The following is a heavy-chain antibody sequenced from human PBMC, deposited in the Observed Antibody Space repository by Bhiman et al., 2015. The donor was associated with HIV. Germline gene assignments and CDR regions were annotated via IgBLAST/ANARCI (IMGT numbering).Heavy chain of an antibody. CDR1: GFTFSAYN. Sequence: EVQLVESGGGLVKPGGSLRLSCAVSGFTFSAYNMNWVRQAPGKGLEWVSLISSSSSYIYYADSVKGRFSISRDNAKNSLYLQMNSLRAEDTAVYYCATEPGGTTQGRFDFWGQGTLVTVSS. V-gene: IGHV3-21*03. CDR3: ATEPGGTTQGRFDF. D-gene: IGHD1-7*01. CDR2: ISSSSSYI. J-gene: IGHJ4*02.